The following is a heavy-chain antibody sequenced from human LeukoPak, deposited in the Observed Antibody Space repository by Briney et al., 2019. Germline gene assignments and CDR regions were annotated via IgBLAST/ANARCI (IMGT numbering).Heavy chain of an antibody. D-gene: IGHD3-10*01. J-gene: IGHJ4*02. CDR2: IYHSGST. V-gene: IGHV4-4*02. CDR3: ARGGYYGSGVFDY. Sequence: PSETLSLTCAVSGGSISSSNWWSWVRQPPGKGLEWIGEIYHSGSTNYNPSLKGRVTISVDKSKNQFSLKLSSVTAADTAVYYCARGGYYGSGVFDYWGRGTLVTVSS. CDR1: GGSISSSNW.